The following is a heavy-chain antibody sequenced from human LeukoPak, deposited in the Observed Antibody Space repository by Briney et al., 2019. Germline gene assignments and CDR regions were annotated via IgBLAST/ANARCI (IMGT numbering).Heavy chain of an antibody. CDR3: ATETNGRHYDY. CDR1: GLTFSTSG. CDR2: IGPTGFDR. Sequence: MPGGSLRLSCTTSGLTFSTSGFNWVRQAPGKGLEWVASIGPTGFDRYHADSIKGRFTIYRDNANNFLYLQMDSLRAEETAVYYCATETNGRHYDYWGQGTLLTVSS. V-gene: IGHV3-21*06. D-gene: IGHD1-14*01. J-gene: IGHJ4*02.